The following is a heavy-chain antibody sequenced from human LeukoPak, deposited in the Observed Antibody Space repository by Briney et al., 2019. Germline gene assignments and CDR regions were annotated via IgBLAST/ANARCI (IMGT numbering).Heavy chain of an antibody. J-gene: IGHJ4*02. D-gene: IGHD1-20*01. CDR2: ISSGSRTI. V-gene: IGHV3-48*01. CDR1: GFAFSSYS. Sequence: GGSLRLSCAASGFAFSSYSMNWVRQAPGKGLQWVSYISSGSRTIYSADSVKGRFTISRDSAKNSLYLQMNSLRVEDTAVYYCARESITGHRDFDYWGQGTLVTVSS. CDR3: ARESITGHRDFDY.